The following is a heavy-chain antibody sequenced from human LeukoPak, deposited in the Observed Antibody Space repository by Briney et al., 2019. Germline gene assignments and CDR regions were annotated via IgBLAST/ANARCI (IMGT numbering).Heavy chain of an antibody. CDR1: GGTFSSYA. D-gene: IGHD3-22*01. J-gene: IGHJ6*03. V-gene: IGHV1-69*05. CDR3: ARVFDDSSGYYDYYYMDV. Sequence: GASVKVSCKASGGTFSSYAISWVRQAPGQGLEWMGRIIPIFGTANYAQKFQGRVTITTDESTSTAYMELSSLRSEDTAVYYCARVFDDSSGYYDYYYMDVWDKGTTVTVSS. CDR2: IIPIFGTA.